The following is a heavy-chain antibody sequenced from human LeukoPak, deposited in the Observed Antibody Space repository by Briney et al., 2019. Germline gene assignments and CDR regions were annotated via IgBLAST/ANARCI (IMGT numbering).Heavy chain of an antibody. CDR3: ARARWPLQTSFDY. J-gene: IGHJ4*02. CDR2: IFHTGST. Sequence: PSETLSLTCTVSGDSIGLYYWAWIRQPPGKGLEWIGYIFHTGSTNYNPSLKSRLTISVDTSRNQFSLRLSSVTAADTAVYYCARARWPLQTSFDYWGQGTLVTVSS. CDR1: GDSIGLYY. D-gene: IGHD4-23*01. V-gene: IGHV4-4*09.